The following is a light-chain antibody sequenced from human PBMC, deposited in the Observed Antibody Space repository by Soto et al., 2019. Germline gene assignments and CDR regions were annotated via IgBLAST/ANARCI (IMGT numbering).Light chain of an antibody. CDR2: DVT. V-gene: IGLV2-11*01. CDR3: CSCVGSYTAPV. CDR1: SSDVGGYNF. J-gene: IGLJ1*01. Sequence: QSALTQPRSVSGSPGQSVTISCTGTSSDVGGYNFVSWYQQHPGKAPKFMIYDVTKRPSGVPDRFSGSKFVNTASLTISGLQAEDVSGYYCCSCVGSYTAPVFGTGTKVTVL.